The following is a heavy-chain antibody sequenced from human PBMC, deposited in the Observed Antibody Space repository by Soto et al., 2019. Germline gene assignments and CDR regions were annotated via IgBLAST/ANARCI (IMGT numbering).Heavy chain of an antibody. D-gene: IGHD1-20*01. J-gene: IGHJ4*02. V-gene: IGHV3-23*01. CDR2: ISANDVGT. Sequence: PGGSLRLSCEASGFTLRNYAMTRIRQAPGKGLEWVSLISANDVGTYYAESVKTRFNISTDQSRNTVYLQMDSLRADDTAIYYCAKAKNDYNWDNRPPFDYWGQGTLVTVSS. CDR3: AKAKNDYNWDNRPPFDY. CDR1: GFTLRNYA.